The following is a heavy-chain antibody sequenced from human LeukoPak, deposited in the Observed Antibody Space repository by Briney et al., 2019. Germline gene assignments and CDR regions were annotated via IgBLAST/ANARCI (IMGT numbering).Heavy chain of an antibody. CDR3: ARVRFLEWLFVNHYWFDP. V-gene: IGHV4-34*01. Sequence: SETLSLTCAVYGGAFSGYYWSWIRQPPGKGLEWFGEINHSGSTNYNPSLKSRVTISVDTSKNQFSLKLRSVTAADTAVYYCARVRFLEWLFVNHYWFDPWGQGTLVTVSS. CDR2: INHSGST. J-gene: IGHJ5*02. D-gene: IGHD3-3*01. CDR1: GGAFSGYY.